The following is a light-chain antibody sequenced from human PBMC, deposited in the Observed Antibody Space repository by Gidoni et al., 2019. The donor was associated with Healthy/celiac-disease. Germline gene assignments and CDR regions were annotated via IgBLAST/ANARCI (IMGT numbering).Light chain of an antibody. CDR1: QSVSSSY. CDR3: QQYGSSPQT. Sequence: VLTQSPGTLSLSPGERATLSCRASQSVSSSYLAWYQQKPGQAPRLLSYGASSRATGIPDRFSGSGYETDFTLTISRLEPEDFAVYYCQQYGSSPQTFGQGTKVEIK. CDR2: GAS. V-gene: IGKV3-20*01. J-gene: IGKJ1*01.